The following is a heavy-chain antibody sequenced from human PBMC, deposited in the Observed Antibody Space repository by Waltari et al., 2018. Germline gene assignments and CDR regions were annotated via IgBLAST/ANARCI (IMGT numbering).Heavy chain of an antibody. V-gene: IGHV3-9*01. CDR3: AKAYYDILTGLGYYFDY. Sequence: EVQLVESGGGLVQPGRSLRRSCAASGFIFDDYAMHWVRQAPGKGLAWVSGISWNSGSIGYADSVKGRFTISRDNAKNSLYLQMNSLRAEDTALYYCAKAYYDILTGLGYYFDYWGQGTLVTVSS. D-gene: IGHD3-9*01. J-gene: IGHJ4*02. CDR1: GFIFDDYA. CDR2: ISWNSGSI.